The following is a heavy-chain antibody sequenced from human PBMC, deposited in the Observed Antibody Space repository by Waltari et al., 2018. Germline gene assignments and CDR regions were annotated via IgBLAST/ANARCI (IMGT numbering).Heavy chain of an antibody. D-gene: IGHD6-19*01. V-gene: IGHV4-61*09. CDR3: ARGAVGALPFDY. CDR2: IYTSWST. CDR1: GGSIGSGSYY. Sequence: QVQLQESGPGLVKPSQTLSLTCTVAGGSIGSGSYYWSWRRQPAAQGREWIGYIYTSWSTPSHPSLKSLVTISVDTSKYQFSLKLSSVTAADTALYCCARGAVGALPFDYWGQGTLVTVSS. J-gene: IGHJ4*02.